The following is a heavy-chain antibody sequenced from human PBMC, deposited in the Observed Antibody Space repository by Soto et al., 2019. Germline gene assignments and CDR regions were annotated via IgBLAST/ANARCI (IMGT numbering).Heavy chain of an antibody. CDR3: AREGYYYHSSGYVHAFDI. Sequence: SVKVSCKASGGPFSSYASSWVRQAPGQGLEWMGGIIPIFGTANYAQKFQGRVTITADESTGTAYMELSSLSSEDTAVYYCAREGYYYHSSGYVHAFDIWGQGTMVTVSS. CDR2: IIPIFGTA. J-gene: IGHJ3*02. CDR1: GGPFSSYA. V-gene: IGHV1-69*13. D-gene: IGHD3-22*01.